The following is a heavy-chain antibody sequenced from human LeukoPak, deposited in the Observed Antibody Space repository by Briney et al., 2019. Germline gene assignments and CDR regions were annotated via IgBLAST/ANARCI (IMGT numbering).Heavy chain of an antibody. Sequence: PGGSLRLSCAASGFTFSSYGMHWVRQAPGKGLEWVAVIWYDRSNKYYADSVKGRFTISRDNSKNTLYLQMNSLRAEDTAVYYCAREPPYSGSYYVDYWGQGTLVTVSS. V-gene: IGHV3-30*19. D-gene: IGHD1-26*01. CDR2: IWYDRSNK. CDR1: GFTFSSYG. J-gene: IGHJ4*02. CDR3: AREPPYSGSYYVDY.